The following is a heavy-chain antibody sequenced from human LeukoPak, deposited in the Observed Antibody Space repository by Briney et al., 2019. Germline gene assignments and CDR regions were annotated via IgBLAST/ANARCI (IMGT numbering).Heavy chain of an antibody. CDR1: GFTVSSNY. CDR2: ISYDGSNK. D-gene: IGHD4-23*01. J-gene: IGHJ6*02. CDR3: AREMGGKQRPLESYYYYGMDV. Sequence: PGRSLRLSCAASGFTVSSNYMSWVRQAPGKGLEWVAVISYDGSNKYYADSVKGRFTISRDNSKNTLYLQMNSLRAEDTAVYYCAREMGGKQRPLESYYYYGMDVWGQGTTVTVSS. V-gene: IGHV3-30-3*01.